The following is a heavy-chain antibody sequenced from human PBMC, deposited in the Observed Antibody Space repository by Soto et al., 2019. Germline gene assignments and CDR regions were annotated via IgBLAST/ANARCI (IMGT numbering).Heavy chain of an antibody. CDR3: ARDSLIIFGVVIANWFDP. CDR2: INAGNGNT. CDR1: GYTFTSYA. V-gene: IGHV1-3*01. Sequence: ASVKVSCKASGYTFTSYAMHWVRQAPGQRLEWMGWINAGNGNTKYSQKFQGRVTITRDTSASTAYMELSSLRSEDTAVYYCARDSLIIFGVVIANWFDPWGQGTLVTVSS. D-gene: IGHD3-3*02. J-gene: IGHJ5*02.